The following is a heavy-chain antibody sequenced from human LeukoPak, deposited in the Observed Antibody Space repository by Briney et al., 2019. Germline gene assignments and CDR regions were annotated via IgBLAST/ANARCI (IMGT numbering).Heavy chain of an antibody. CDR1: GFPFSSYS. V-gene: IGHV3-48*02. D-gene: IGHD1-26*01. Sequence: PGGSLRLSCKASGFPFSSYSMNWVRQAPEKGLEWVSYISSGSGTIYYADSVKGRFTISRDNARNSLYLQMNSLRDEDTAVYYCARDRSGSYHFDYWGQGTLVTVSS. J-gene: IGHJ4*02. CDR3: ARDRSGSYHFDY. CDR2: ISSGSGTI.